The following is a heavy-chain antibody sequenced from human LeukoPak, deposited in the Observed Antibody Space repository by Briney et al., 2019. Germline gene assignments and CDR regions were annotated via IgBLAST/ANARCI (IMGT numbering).Heavy chain of an antibody. CDR3: AKDHLAVAGTAMRFEY. J-gene: IGHJ4*02. V-gene: IGHV3-9*01. D-gene: IGHD6-19*01. CDR1: GFTFDDYA. Sequence: GGSLRLSCAPSGFTFDDYAMHWVRQAPGKGLEWVSGITWNSDTIGYADSVKGRFTISRDNAKNSLYLQMNSLRAEDTALYYCAKDHLAVAGTAMRFEYWGQGTLVTVSS. CDR2: ITWNSDTI.